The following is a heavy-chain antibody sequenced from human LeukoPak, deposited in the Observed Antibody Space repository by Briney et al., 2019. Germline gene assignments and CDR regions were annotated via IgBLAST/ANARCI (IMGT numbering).Heavy chain of an antibody. Sequence: GGSLRLSCAASGFTFSSYAMSWVRQAPGKGLEWGSFISPSGDRTSNADSVEGRFTISRDNTRNTLYLQMNSLRDEDTGVYYCAIMHGYYDGSGFWVQWGQGTLVTVSS. CDR2: ISPSGDRT. CDR3: AIMHGYYDGSGFWVQ. V-gene: IGHV3-23*01. J-gene: IGHJ4*02. CDR1: GFTFSSYA. D-gene: IGHD3-22*01.